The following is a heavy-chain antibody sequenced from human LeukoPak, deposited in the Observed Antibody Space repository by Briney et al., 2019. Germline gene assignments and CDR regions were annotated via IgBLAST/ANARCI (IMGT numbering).Heavy chain of an antibody. CDR2: ISYGGNT. CDR3: AGRSSGSTWYFDS. CDR1: GGSISSGGSY. D-gene: IGHD3-10*01. V-gene: IGHV4-31*03. J-gene: IGHJ4*02. Sequence: TLSLTCTVSGGSISSGGSYWSWIRQHPGRGLEWLGYISYGGNTYYNPFLKSRAAMSLDTSKNQFSLKLTSVTAADTAVYYCAGRSSGSTWYFDSWGQGTLVTVSP.